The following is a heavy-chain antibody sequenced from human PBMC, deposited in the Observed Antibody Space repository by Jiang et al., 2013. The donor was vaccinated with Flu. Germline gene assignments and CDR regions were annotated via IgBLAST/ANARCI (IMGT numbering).Heavy chain of an antibody. V-gene: IGHV4-59*01. Sequence: GPGLVKPSETLSLTCTVSGGSISSYYWSWIRQPPGKGLEWIGYIYYSGSTNYNPSLKSRVTISVDTSKNQFSLKLSSVTAADTAVYYCARSYYDSSGYNFQFDYWGQGTLVTVSS. D-gene: IGHD3-22*01. J-gene: IGHJ4*02. CDR2: IYYSGST. CDR1: GGSISSYY. CDR3: ARSYYDSSGYNFQFDY.